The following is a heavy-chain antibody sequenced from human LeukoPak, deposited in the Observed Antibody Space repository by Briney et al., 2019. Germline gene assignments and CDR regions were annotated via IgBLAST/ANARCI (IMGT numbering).Heavy chain of an antibody. Sequence: PGGSLRLSCAASGFTFSNAWMSWVRQAPGKGLEWGGRIKSKTDGGTTDYAAPVKGRFTISRDDSKNTLYLQMNSLKTEDTAVYYCTTDLTVTTGDYWGQGTLVTVSS. J-gene: IGHJ4*02. D-gene: IGHD4-11*01. CDR1: GFTFSNAW. CDR2: IKSKTDGGTT. CDR3: TTDLTVTTGDY. V-gene: IGHV3-15*01.